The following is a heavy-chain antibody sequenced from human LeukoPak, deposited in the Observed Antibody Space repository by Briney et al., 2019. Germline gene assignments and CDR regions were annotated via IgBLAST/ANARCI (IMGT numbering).Heavy chain of an antibody. Sequence: PSETLSLTCAVSGGSISSYFWSWIRQPTGTGREWIGYIEYTGSTNYNPSLKSRLTISIDTSENQFSLKVSSVTAADTAVYYCARHHPGQSGSFDIWGQGTMVTVPS. V-gene: IGHV4-59*08. CDR3: ARHHPGQSGSFDI. CDR2: IEYTGST. D-gene: IGHD3-10*01. CDR1: GGSISSYF. J-gene: IGHJ3*02.